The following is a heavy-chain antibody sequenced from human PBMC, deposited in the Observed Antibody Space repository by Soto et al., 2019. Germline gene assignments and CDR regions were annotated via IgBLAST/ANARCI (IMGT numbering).Heavy chain of an antibody. Sequence: QVQLVQSGAEVKKPGSSVKVSCKASGGTFNNYAISWVRQAPGRGLEWMGGIIPIFGTTNYAQKFQGRLSITADESTTTAYMELNSLRSEHTAVYYCAIHYDTSGYYHYYFDFWGQGTLVTVSS. CDR1: GGTFNNYA. CDR2: IIPIFGTT. CDR3: AIHYDTSGYYHYYFDF. J-gene: IGHJ4*02. D-gene: IGHD3-22*01. V-gene: IGHV1-69*12.